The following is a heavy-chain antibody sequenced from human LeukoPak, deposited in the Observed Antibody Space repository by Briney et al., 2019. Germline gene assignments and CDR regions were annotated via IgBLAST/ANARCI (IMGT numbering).Heavy chain of an antibody. CDR2: ISGSDTRT. CDR3: AKEDSRGHWFDY. CDR1: GFTFSSCA. V-gene: IGHV3-23*01. D-gene: IGHD3-22*01. J-gene: IGHJ4*02. Sequence: GGTLRLSCAASGFTFSSCAMSWVRQAPGKGLEWVSAISGSDTRTYYADSLKGRFTISRDNSKNTLYLQMDSLTAEDTAVYYCAKEDSRGHWFDYWGQGALVTVSS.